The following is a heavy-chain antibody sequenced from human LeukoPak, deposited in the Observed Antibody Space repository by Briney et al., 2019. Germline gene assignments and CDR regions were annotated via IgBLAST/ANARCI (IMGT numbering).Heavy chain of an antibody. D-gene: IGHD1-14*01. CDR1: GFTFSSYA. CDR3: ARDPIPGAPDSFDH. CDR2: ISHDGTTK. Sequence: GGSLRLSCAASGFTFSSYAMHWVRQAPGKGPEWVTVISHDGTTKYYADSVKGRFTISRDNSKNTLYLQMSSLRVEDTAMYYCARDPIPGAPDSFDHWGRGTLVTVSS. J-gene: IGHJ4*02. V-gene: IGHV3-30-3*01.